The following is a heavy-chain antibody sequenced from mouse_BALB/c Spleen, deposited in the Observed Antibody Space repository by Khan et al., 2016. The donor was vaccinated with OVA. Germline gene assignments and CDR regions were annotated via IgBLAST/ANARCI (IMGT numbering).Heavy chain of an antibody. J-gene: IGHJ2*01. V-gene: IGHV3-2*02. CDR2: ISYSGST. CDR3: SRTARIKY. Sequence: EVQLVESGPGLVKPSQSLSLTCTVTGYSITSGYGWNWIRQFPGNKLEWMGYISYSGSTNYNQSLKSRISITRDPSKNQFFLQLNSVTTEDTATYYWSRTARIKYWGQGTTLTVSS. D-gene: IGHD1-2*01. CDR1: GYSITSGYG.